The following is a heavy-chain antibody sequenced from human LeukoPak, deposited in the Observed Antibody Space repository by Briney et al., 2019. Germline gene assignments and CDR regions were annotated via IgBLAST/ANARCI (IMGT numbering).Heavy chain of an antibody. Sequence: PSQTLSLTCTVSGGSISSGDYYWSWIRQPPGRGLEWIGYIYYSGSTYYNPSLKSRVTISVDTSKNQFSLKLSSVTAADAAVYYCARVSYNWNLYYLDYWGQGTLVTVSS. D-gene: IGHD1-7*01. CDR1: GGSISSGDYY. CDR3: ARVSYNWNLYYLDY. CDR2: IYYSGST. J-gene: IGHJ4*02. V-gene: IGHV4-30-4*01.